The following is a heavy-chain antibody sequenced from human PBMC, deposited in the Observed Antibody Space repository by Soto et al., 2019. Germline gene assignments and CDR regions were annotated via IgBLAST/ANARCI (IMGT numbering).Heavy chain of an antibody. CDR3: ARSVFP. J-gene: IGHJ5*02. CDR2: IYHSGST. V-gene: IGHV4-30-2*01. Sequence: PSETLSLTCAVSGGSISSGGYSWSWIRQPPGKGLECIGYIYHSGSTYYSPSLKSRVTISVDRSKNQFSLKLSSVTAADTAVYYCARSVFPWGQGTLVTVSS. CDR1: GGSISSGGYS.